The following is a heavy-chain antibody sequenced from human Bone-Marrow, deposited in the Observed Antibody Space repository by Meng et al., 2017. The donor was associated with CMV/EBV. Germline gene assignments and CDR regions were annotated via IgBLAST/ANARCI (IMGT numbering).Heavy chain of an antibody. CDR3: ARGVGVDIMATWG. J-gene: IGHJ4*02. CDR2: ISSSSSYI. Sequence: VELVGVGGGLVKPWGSLGLSCAAFGFTLSSYSLNWVRQAPGKGLEWVSSISSSSSYIYYADSVKGRFTISRDNAKNSLYLPMNSLRAEDTAVYYCARGVGVDIMATWGWGQGTLVTVSS. D-gene: IGHD5-12*01. CDR1: GFTLSSYS. V-gene: IGHV3-21*01.